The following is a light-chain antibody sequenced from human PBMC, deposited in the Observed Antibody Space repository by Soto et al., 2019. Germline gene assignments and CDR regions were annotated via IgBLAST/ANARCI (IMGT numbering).Light chain of an antibody. CDR3: QQYNSYRT. J-gene: IGKJ1*01. V-gene: IGKV1-13*02. Sequence: AIQLTQSPSSLSASVVDRVTITCRASQGISSYFAWYQQKPGKAPKFLIYDASSLQSGVPSRFSGSGSGTEFTLTITSLQPDDFATYYCQQYNSYRTFGQGTKVDIK. CDR1: QGISSY. CDR2: DAS.